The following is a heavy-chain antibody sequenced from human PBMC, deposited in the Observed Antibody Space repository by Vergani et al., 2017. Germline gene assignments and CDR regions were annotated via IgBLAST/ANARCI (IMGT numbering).Heavy chain of an antibody. J-gene: IGHJ5*02. CDR1: GYTFTGYY. CDR2: INTNTGNP. Sequence: QVQLVQSGAEVKKPGASVKVSCKASGYTFTGYYMHWVRQAPGQGLEWMGWINTNTGNPTYAQGFTGRFVFSLDTSVSTAYLQISSLKAEDTAVYYCAREWGPPRVDTAMVNWFDPWGQGTLVTVSS. CDR3: AREWGPPRVDTAMVNWFDP. D-gene: IGHD5-18*01. V-gene: IGHV7-4-1*02.